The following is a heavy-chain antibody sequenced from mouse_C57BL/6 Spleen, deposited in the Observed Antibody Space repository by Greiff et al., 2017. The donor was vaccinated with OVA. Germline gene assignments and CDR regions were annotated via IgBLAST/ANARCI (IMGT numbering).Heavy chain of an antibody. Sequence: EVKLMESGPGMVKPSQSLSLTCTVTGYSITSGYDWHWIRHFPGNKLEWMGYISYSGSTNYNPSIKSRISITHDTSKNHFFLKLNSLTTEDTATYYCAREDSPYWYFDVWGTGTTVTVSS. V-gene: IGHV3-1*01. CDR3: AREDSPYWYFDV. CDR1: GYSITSGYD. CDR2: ISYSGST. D-gene: IGHD2-12*01. J-gene: IGHJ1*03.